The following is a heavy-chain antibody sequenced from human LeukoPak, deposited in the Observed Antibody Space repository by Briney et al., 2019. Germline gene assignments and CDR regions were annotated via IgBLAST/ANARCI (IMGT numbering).Heavy chain of an antibody. J-gene: IGHJ4*02. CDR1: GFSFSSYW. CDR3: VRDFRFLDDY. D-gene: IGHD3-3*01. V-gene: IGHV3-7*01. Sequence: GGSLRLSCAASGFSFSSYWMTWVRQAPGKGLEWVANIKQDGTEKYSVDSVKGRFTISRDNAKNSLYLQMNSVRAEDTAVYYCVRDFRFLDDYWGQGTLVSVSS. CDR2: IKQDGTEK.